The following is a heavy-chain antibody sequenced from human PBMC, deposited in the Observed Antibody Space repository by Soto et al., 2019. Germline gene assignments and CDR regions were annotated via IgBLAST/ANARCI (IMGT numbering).Heavy chain of an antibody. J-gene: IGHJ4*02. CDR3: AKDYYDFWSGSVFDY. CDR2: ISWNSGSI. V-gene: IGHV3-9*01. D-gene: IGHD3-3*01. Sequence: EVQLVESGGGLVQPGRSLRLSCAASGFTFDDYAMHWVRQAPGKGLEWVSGISWNSGSIGYADSVKGRFTISRDNAKNSLYLQMNRLRAEDTALYYCAKDYYDFWSGSVFDYWGQGTLVTVSS. CDR1: GFTFDDYA.